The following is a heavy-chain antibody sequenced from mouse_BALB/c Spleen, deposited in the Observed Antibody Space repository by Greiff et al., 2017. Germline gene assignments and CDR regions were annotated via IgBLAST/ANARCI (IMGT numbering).Heavy chain of an antibody. CDR2: INPYNDGT. CDR3: AREYYGDVGYAMDY. J-gene: IGHJ4*01. Sequence: VQLQQSGPELVKPGASVKMSCKASGYTFTSYVMHWVKQKPGQGLEWIGYINPYNDGTKYNEKFKGKATLTSDKSSSTAYMELSSLTSEDSAVYCCAREYYGDVGYAMDYWGQGTSVTVSS. D-gene: IGHD1-2*01. CDR1: GYTFTSYV. V-gene: IGHV1-14*01.